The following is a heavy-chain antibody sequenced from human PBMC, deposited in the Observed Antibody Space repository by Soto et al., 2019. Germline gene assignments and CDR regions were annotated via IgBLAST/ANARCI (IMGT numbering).Heavy chain of an antibody. CDR2: IIPIFGTA. CDR1: GGTFSSYA. V-gene: IGHV1-69*14. Sequence: QVQLVESGAEVKKPGSSVKVSCKASGGTFSSYAISWVRQAPGQGLEWMGGIIPIFGTANYAQKFQGRVTITADKSTSTAYMELSSLRSDDTAVYYCASPTMDYYYYYGMDVWGQGTTVTVSS. CDR3: ASPTMDYYYYYGMDV. D-gene: IGHD3-10*01. J-gene: IGHJ6*02.